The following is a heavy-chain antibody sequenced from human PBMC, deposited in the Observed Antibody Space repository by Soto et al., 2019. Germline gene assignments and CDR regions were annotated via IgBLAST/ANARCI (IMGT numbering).Heavy chain of an antibody. Sequence: PSETLSLTCAVYGGSIRSTDYYWSWIRQAPGKGLEWIGYVYYTGSTYYNPSLMSRLTISVDTSKNQFSLKLTSVTAAETAVYYCVRTARQGAVAPHWFDRWGQGTQVTVPQ. CDR2: VYYTGST. CDR3: VRTARQGAVAPHWFDR. CDR1: GGSIRSTDYY. J-gene: IGHJ5*02. D-gene: IGHD2-21*02. V-gene: IGHV4-30-4*01.